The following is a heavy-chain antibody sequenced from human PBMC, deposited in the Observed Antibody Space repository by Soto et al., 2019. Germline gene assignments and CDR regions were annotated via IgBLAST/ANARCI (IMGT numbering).Heavy chain of an antibody. CDR1: GGSLSSYY. J-gene: IGHJ1*01. D-gene: IGHD4-17*01. CDR2: VYFSGNT. CDR3: GSVRPGDYVLS. Sequence: SETLSLTCTVSGGSLSSYYWTWIRQSPRKGLEWIGYVYFSGNTNNNPSLKGRVTISIDTSKNQFSLRLASVTAADTALYSCGSVRPGDYVLSRGQGTLVTVSS. V-gene: IGHV4-59*01.